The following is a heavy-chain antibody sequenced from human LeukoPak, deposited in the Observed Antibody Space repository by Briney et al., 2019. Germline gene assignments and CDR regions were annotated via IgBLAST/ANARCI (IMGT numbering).Heavy chain of an antibody. J-gene: IGHJ4*02. CDR1: GGSITSDGYS. V-gene: IGHV4-30-2*01. CDR2: IYHSGST. Sequence: SETLSLTCAVSGGSITSDGYSWSWIRQPPGKGLEWIGYIYHSGSTYYNPSLKSRVTIAVDRSKNQFSLKLSSVTAADTAVYYCARGVDSSGYYYPSWGQGTLVTVSS. D-gene: IGHD3-22*01. CDR3: ARGVDSSGYYYPS.